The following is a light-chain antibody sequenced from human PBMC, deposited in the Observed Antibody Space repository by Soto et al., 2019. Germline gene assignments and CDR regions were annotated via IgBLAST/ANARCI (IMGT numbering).Light chain of an antibody. Sequence: DIQLTQSPSFLSASVGDRVTITCRASQDISTYLAWYQQRPGTAPKLLIYAASPLHHRVPPRFSGGGSGTEFTLTISTLQPEDFATYFCQQFESFPYTFGQGSELE. CDR2: AAS. J-gene: IGKJ2*01. V-gene: IGKV1-9*01. CDR3: QQFESFPYT. CDR1: QDISTY.